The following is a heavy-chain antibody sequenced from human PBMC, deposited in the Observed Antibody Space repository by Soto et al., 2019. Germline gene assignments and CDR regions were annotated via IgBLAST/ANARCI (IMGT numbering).Heavy chain of an antibody. J-gene: IGHJ6*02. CDR1: GGTFSSYA. CDR3: ARGRRYCSSTSCSRNSYYYYYGMDV. V-gene: IGHV1-69*13. CDR2: IIPIFGTA. D-gene: IGHD2-2*01. Sequence: ASVKVSCKASGGTFSSYAISWVRQAPGQGLEWMGGIIPIFGTANYAQKFQGRVTITADESTSTAYMELSSLRSEDTAVYYCARGRRYCSSTSCSRNSYYYYYGMDVWGQGTTVTVSS.